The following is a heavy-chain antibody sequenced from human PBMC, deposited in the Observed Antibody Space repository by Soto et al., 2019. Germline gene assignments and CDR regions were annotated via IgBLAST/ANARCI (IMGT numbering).Heavy chain of an antibody. J-gene: IGHJ4*02. CDR2: IKGDGSEK. V-gene: IGHV3-7*03. CDR3: ARDRGWQTFDY. CDR1: GFTFDNYG. D-gene: IGHD3-10*01. Sequence: EVQLAESGGGLVQPGGSLRLSCTASGFTFDNYGMTWVRQAPGKELERVANIKGDGSEKYYVDSVKGRFIISRDNAKNSLYLQMNSLRAEDTAVYYCARDRGWQTFDYWGQGTLVTVSS.